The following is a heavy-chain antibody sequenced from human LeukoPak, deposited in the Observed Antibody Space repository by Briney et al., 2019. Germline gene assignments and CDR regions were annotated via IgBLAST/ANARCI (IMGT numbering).Heavy chain of an antibody. D-gene: IGHD4-17*01. CDR2: IYYSGST. CDR1: GVSISSGGYY. CDR3: ATSDYGDHRMDV. V-gene: IGHV4-31*03. J-gene: IGHJ6*02. Sequence: SETLSLTCTVSGVSISSGGYYWRWLRQHPGKGLEWIGYIYYSGSTYYNPSLKSRVTISVDTSKNQFSLKLSSVTAADTAVYYCATSDYGDHRMDVWGQGTTVTVSS.